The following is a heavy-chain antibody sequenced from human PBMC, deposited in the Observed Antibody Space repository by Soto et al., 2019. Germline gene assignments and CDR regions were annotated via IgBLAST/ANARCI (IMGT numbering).Heavy chain of an antibody. CDR3: ARDRDIVVVPVTAYYYYGMDV. V-gene: IGHV3-21*01. D-gene: IGHD2-2*01. J-gene: IGHJ6*02. CDR2: ISSSSSYI. CDR1: GSTFSSYS. Sequence: GGSLRLSCAASGSTFSSYSMNWVRQAPGKGLEWVSSISSSSSYIYYADSVKGRFTISRDNAKNSLYLQMNSLRAEDTAVYYCARDRDIVVVPVTAYYYYGMDVWGQGTTVTVSS.